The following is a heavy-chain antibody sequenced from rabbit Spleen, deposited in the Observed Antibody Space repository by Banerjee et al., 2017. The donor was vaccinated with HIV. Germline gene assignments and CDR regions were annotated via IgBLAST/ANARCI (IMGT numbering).Heavy chain of an antibody. CDR3: ARGSATMTLVITGYYLSL. J-gene: IGHJ4*01. Sequence: QSLEESGGDRVKPGASLTLTCTASGFSFSNSYYMCWVRQAPGKGLECIACIYGGSGGSTWYASWAKGRFTISKSSSTTVTLQMTSLTAADMATYFCARGSATMTLVITGYYLSLWGPGTLVTVS. V-gene: IGHV1S40*01. CDR2: IYGGSGGST. D-gene: IGHD2-1*01. CDR1: GFSFSNSYY.